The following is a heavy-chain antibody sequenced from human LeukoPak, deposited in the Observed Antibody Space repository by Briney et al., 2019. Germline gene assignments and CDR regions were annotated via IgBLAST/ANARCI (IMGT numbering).Heavy chain of an antibody. CDR1: GFTFSSYA. CDR2: ISYDGSKK. D-gene: IGHD3-22*01. Sequence: GGSLRLSCAASGFTFSSYAMHWVRQAPGKGLEWVAVISYDGSKKYYADSVKGRFTISRDNSKNTLYLQMNSLRAEDTAVYYCARDTHYYYDSSGYLLLWGQGTLVTVSS. J-gene: IGHJ4*02. V-gene: IGHV3-30*04. CDR3: ARDTHYYYDSSGYLLL.